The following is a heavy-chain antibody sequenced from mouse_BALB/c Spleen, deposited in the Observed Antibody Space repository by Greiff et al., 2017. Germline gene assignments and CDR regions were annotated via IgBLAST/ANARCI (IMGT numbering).Heavy chain of an antibody. CDR1: GFSLTSYG. J-gene: IGHJ1*01. D-gene: IGHD1-1*01. V-gene: IGHV2-9*02. CDR3: ARDHYGSSYEYFDV. Sequence: VQRVESGPGLVAPSQSLSITCTVSGFSLTSYGVHWVRQPPGKGLEWLGVIWAGGSTNYNSALMSRLSISKDNSKSQVFLKMNSLQTDDTAMYYCARDHYGSSYEYFDVWGAGTTVTVSS. CDR2: IWAGGST.